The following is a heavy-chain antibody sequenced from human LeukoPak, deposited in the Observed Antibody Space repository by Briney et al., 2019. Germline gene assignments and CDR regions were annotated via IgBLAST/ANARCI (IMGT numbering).Heavy chain of an antibody. CDR1: GFTFSSYS. CDR2: ISSSSSYI. CDR3: ARVRYCSGGSCGSYFDY. Sequence: GGSLRLSCAASGFTFSSYSMNWVRQAPGKGLEWVSSISSSSSYIYYADSVKGRFTISRDNAKNSLYLQMNSLRAEDTAVYYCARVRYCSGGSCGSYFDYWGQGTLVTVSS. D-gene: IGHD2-15*01. J-gene: IGHJ4*02. V-gene: IGHV3-21*01.